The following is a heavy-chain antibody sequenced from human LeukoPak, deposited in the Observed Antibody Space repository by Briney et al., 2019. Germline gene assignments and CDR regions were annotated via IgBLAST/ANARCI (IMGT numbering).Heavy chain of an antibody. CDR1: GYTFTSYG. J-gene: IGHJ4*02. CDR3: ARGDRYSSSWYTDY. D-gene: IGHD6-13*01. V-gene: IGHV1-18*04. CDR2: ISACNGNT. Sequence: ASVKVSCKASGYTFTSYGISWVRQAPGQGLEWMGWISACNGNTNYAQKLQGRVTMTTDTSTSTAYMELRSLRSDDTAVYYCARGDRYSSSWYTDYWGQGTLVTVSS.